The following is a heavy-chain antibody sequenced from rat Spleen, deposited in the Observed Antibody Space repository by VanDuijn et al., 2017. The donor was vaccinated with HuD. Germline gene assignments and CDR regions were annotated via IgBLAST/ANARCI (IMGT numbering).Heavy chain of an antibody. CDR2: INTGSGGT. D-gene: IGHD1-5*01. Sequence: QVQLQQSGAELAEPGSSVKISCKTSGYTFANYDVNWIKQTTGQGLDYIGYINTGSGGTYYNEKFKGKATLTVDKSSGTAFMQLSGLTPDDSAVYYCARGPIIVATISPPFAYWGQGTLVTVSS. J-gene: IGHJ3*01. CDR3: ARGPIIVATISPPFAY. V-gene: IGHV1-43*01. CDR1: GYTFANYD.